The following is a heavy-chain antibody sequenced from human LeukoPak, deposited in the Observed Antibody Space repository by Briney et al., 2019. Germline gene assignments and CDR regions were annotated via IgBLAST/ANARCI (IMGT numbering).Heavy chain of an antibody. D-gene: IGHD3-9*01. CDR2: ISAYNGNT. Sequence: SSVRVSCKASGYTLTSYGISWVRQAAGHGLQGMGWISAYNGNTNYAQKLHGRVTMTTETSTSPASIGLTRLRSDDPAVYYCASSRSYDILPGSQLGYYGMDVWGRGTTVTVSS. V-gene: IGHV1-18*04. CDR1: GYTLTSYG. J-gene: IGHJ6*04. CDR3: ASSRSYDILPGSQLGYYGMDV.